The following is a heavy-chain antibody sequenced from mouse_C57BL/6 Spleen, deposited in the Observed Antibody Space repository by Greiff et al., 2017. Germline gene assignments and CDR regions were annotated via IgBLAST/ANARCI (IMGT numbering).Heavy chain of an antibody. CDR2: ISSGSSTI. J-gene: IGHJ4*01. CDR3: AIVGYYGEAMDY. D-gene: IGHD2-13*01. Sequence: VQLKESGGGLVKPGGSLKLSCAASGFTFSDYGMHWVRQAPEKGLEWVAYISSGSSTIYYADTVKGRFTISRDNAKNTLFLQMTSLRSEDTAMYYCAIVGYYGEAMDYWGQGTSVTVSS. CDR1: GFTFSDYG. V-gene: IGHV5-17*01.